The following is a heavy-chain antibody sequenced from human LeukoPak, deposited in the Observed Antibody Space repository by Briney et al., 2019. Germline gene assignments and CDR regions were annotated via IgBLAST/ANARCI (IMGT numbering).Heavy chain of an antibody. CDR1: GFTFSSYA. Sequence: GGSLRLSCAASGFTFSSYAMSWVRQAPGKGLEWVSAISGSGGSTYYADSVKGRFTISRDNSKNTLSLQMNSLTAEDTAVYYCAKDRGTIFNVLNYHFDLWGQGVLVTVSS. J-gene: IGHJ4*02. D-gene: IGHD3-3*01. V-gene: IGHV3-23*01. CDR3: AKDRGTIFNVLNYHFDL. CDR2: ISGSGGST.